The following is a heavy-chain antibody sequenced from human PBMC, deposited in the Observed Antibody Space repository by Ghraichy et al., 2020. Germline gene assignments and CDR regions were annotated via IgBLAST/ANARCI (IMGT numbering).Heavy chain of an antibody. J-gene: IGHJ4*02. V-gene: IGHV4-59*01. D-gene: IGHD6-19*01. CDR2: IYYSGST. CDR1: GGSISSYY. CDR3: ARGAQWAGLFDY. Sequence: SETLSLTCTVSGGSISSYYWSWIRQPPLKGLEWIGYIYYSGSTNYNPSLKSRVTISVDTSKNQFSLKLSSVTAADTAVYYCARGAQWAGLFDYWGQGTLVTVSS.